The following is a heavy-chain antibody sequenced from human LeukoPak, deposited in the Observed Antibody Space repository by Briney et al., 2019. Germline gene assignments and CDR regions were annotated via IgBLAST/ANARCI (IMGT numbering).Heavy chain of an antibody. CDR3: ARGSYGQGAFDI. Sequence: SETLSLTCTVSGGSISSSSYYWSWIRQPPGKGLEWIGYIYYSGSTNYNPSLKSRVTISVNTSKNQFSLKLSSVTAADTAVYYCARGSYGQGAFDIWGQGTMVTVSS. D-gene: IGHD4-17*01. CDR1: GGSISSSSYY. V-gene: IGHV4-61*05. CDR2: IYYSGST. J-gene: IGHJ3*02.